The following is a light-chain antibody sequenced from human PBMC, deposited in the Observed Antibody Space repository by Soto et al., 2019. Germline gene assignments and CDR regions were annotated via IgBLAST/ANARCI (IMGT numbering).Light chain of an antibody. CDR3: QQRSNWPPMIT. CDR2: DAS. CDR1: QSVSSSY. J-gene: IGKJ5*01. Sequence: EIVLTQSPGTLSLSPGVRATLSCRASQSVSSSYLAWYQQKPGQAPRLLIYDASNRATGIPARFSGSGSGTDFTLTISSLEPEDFAVYYCQQRSNWPPMITFGQGTRLE. V-gene: IGKV3-11*01.